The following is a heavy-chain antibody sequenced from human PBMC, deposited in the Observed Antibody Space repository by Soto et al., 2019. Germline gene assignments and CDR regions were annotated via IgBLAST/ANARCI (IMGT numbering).Heavy chain of an antibody. CDR1: GGSISSGDYY. D-gene: IGHD3-22*01. Sequence: SETLSLTCTVSGGSISSGDYYWSWMRQHPGTGLEWIGTIYFSGTTYYNPSLKSRVTISVDTSKSQFSLKLSSVTAADTAVYYCARRDRSGFSYWLDTWGQGTLVTVSS. V-gene: IGHV4-31*03. CDR2: IYFSGTT. J-gene: IGHJ5*02. CDR3: ARRDRSGFSYWLDT.